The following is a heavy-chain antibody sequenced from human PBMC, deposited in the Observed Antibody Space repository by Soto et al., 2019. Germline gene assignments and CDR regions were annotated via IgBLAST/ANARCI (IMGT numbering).Heavy chain of an antibody. V-gene: IGHV1-69*06. J-gene: IGHJ6*02. CDR1: GGTFSSYA. CDR2: IIPIFGTA. D-gene: IGHD2-2*01. Sequence: QVQLVQSGAEVKKPGSSVKVSCKASGGTFSSYAISWVRQAPGQGLEWMGGIIPIFGTANYAQKFQGRVTITEDKSTRTAYMELSSLRSEDTAVYYCARGGGDIVVVPAATALWYYGMDVWGQGTTVTVSS. CDR3: ARGGGDIVVVPAATALWYYGMDV.